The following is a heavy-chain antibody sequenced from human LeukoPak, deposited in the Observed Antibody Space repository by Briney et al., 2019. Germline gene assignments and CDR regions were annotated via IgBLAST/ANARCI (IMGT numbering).Heavy chain of an antibody. Sequence: GGSLRLSCAASGFTFSSYGMHWVRQAPGKGLEWVAFIRYDGSNKYYADSVKGRFTISRDNSKNTLYLQMNSLRAEDTAVYYCASRSVAYGGVFDYWGQGTLVTVSS. D-gene: IGHD4/OR15-4a*01. CDR1: GFTFSSYG. V-gene: IGHV3-30*02. CDR3: ASRSVAYGGVFDY. J-gene: IGHJ4*02. CDR2: IRYDGSNK.